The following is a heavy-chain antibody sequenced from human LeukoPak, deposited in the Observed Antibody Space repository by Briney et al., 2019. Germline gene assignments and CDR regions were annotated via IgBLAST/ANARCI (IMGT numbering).Heavy chain of an antibody. D-gene: IGHD6-13*01. J-gene: IGHJ4*02. CDR2: IYNSGSA. CDR1: GGSFSGYY. CDR3: AREAAVGTGGFDY. V-gene: IGHV4-59*01. Sequence: SETLSLTCAVYGGSFSGYYWSWIRQPPGKGLEWIGYIYNSGSANYNPSLQSRVTILIDTSKKQFSLKVSSVTAADTAVYYCAREAAVGTGGFDYWGQGTLVTVSS.